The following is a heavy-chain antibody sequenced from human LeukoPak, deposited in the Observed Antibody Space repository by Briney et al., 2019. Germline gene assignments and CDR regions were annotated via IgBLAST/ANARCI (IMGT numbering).Heavy chain of an antibody. J-gene: IGHJ6*03. CDR2: IYYSGST. Sequence: SETLSLTCTVSGGSISSSSYYWGWIRQPPGKGLEWIGSIYYSGSTYYNPSLKSRVTISVDTSKNQFSLKLSSVTAADTAVYYCARDSGRRYYMDVWGKGTTVTVSS. CDR3: ARDSGRRYYMDV. V-gene: IGHV4-39*07. D-gene: IGHD5-12*01. CDR1: GGSISSSSYY.